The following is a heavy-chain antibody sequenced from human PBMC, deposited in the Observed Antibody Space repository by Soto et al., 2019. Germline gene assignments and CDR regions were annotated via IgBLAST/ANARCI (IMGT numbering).Heavy chain of an antibody. CDR3: ARAAMVLDYYYGMDV. Sequence: ASVKVSCKASGYTFISYYMHWVRQAPGQGLEWMGIIDPSGGSTSYAQKFQGRVTMTRDTSTSTVYMELSSLRSEDTAVYYCARAAMVLDYYYGMDVWGQGTTVIVSS. CDR2: IDPSGGST. D-gene: IGHD5-18*01. V-gene: IGHV1-46*01. CDR1: GYTFISYY. J-gene: IGHJ6*02.